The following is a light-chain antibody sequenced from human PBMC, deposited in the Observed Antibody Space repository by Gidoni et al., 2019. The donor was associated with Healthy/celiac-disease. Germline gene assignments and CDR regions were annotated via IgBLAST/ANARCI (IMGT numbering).Light chain of an antibody. J-gene: IGKJ3*01. V-gene: IGKV1-33*01. CDR1: QDISNY. CDR3: QQLHT. Sequence: DIQMTQSPSSLSASVGDRVTITCQASQDISNYLNWYQQKPGKAPKLLIYDASNLETGVPSRFSGSGSGTDVTFTISSLQPEDIATYYCQQLHTCGPGTKVDIK. CDR2: DAS.